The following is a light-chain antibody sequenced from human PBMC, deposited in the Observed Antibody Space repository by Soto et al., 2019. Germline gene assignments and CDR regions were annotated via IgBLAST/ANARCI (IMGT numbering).Light chain of an antibody. Sequence: QPVLTQSPSASASLGASVKLTCTLSSGHSKYAIAWHRQLPEKGPRYLMKVHSDGSHIKGDGIPDRFSGSSSGAERSLTISRLQSDDEADYYCQTWGTGIVVFGGGTQLTVL. CDR2: VHSDGSH. CDR3: QTWGTGIVV. J-gene: IGLJ3*02. CDR1: SGHSKYA. V-gene: IGLV4-69*01.